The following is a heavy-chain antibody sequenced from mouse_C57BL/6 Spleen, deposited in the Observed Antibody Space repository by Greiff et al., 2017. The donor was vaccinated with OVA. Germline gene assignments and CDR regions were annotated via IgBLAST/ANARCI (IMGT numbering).Heavy chain of an antibody. J-gene: IGHJ2*01. Sequence: QVQLQQSGAELVRPGTSVKVSCKASGYAFTNYLIEWVKQRPGQGLEWIGVINPGSGGTNYNEKFKGKATLTADKSSSTAYMQLSSLTSEDSAVYVYERRAYDYEFGCWGHGTTLTDSS. V-gene: IGHV1-54*01. CDR1: GYAFTNYL. CDR2: INPGSGGT. D-gene: IGHD2-4*01. CDR3: ERRAYDYEFGC.